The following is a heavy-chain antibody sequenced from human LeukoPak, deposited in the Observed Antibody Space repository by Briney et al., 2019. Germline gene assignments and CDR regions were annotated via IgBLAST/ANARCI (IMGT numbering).Heavy chain of an antibody. CDR1: GGTFSSYA. V-gene: IGHV1-69*01. CDR3: ARSEAEDDAFDI. Sequence: SVKVSCKASGGTFSSYAISWVRQAPGQGREWMGGIIPIVGTANYAQKFQGRVTITADESTSTAYMELSSLRSEDTAVYYCARSEAEDDAFDIWGQGTMVTVSS. J-gene: IGHJ3*02. CDR2: IIPIVGTA.